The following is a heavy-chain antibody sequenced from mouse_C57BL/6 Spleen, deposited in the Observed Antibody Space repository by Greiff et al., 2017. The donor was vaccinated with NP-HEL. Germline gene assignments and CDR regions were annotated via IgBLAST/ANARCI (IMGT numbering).Heavy chain of an antibody. Sequence: QVQLQQSGPELVKPGASVKISCKASGYAFSSSWMNWVKQRPGKGLEWIGRIYPGDGDTNYNGKFKGKATLTADKSSSTAYMQLRSLTSEDSAVYFCARESGSSPDYWGQGTTLTVSS. V-gene: IGHV1-82*01. CDR3: ARESGSSPDY. J-gene: IGHJ2*01. CDR1: GYAFSSSW. CDR2: IYPGDGDT. D-gene: IGHD1-1*01.